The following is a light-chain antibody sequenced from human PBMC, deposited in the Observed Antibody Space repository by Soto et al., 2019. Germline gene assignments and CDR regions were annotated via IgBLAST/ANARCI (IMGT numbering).Light chain of an antibody. J-gene: IGKJ1*01. CDR3: QQYGSSPPWT. CDR2: GAS. V-gene: IGKV3-20*01. CDR1: QSVSSSY. Sequence: EIVLTQSPATLSVSPGERGTLSCRASQSVSSSYLAWYQQKPGQAPRLLIYGASSRATGIPDRFSGSGSGTDFTLTISRLEPEDFAVYYCQQYGSSPPWTFGQGTKVDI.